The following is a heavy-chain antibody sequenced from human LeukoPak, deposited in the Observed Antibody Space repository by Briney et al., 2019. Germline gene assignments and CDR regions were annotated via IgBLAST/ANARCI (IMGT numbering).Heavy chain of an antibody. CDR1: GFTFSDYY. CDR3: AKKDDSSGYYYDGYFDY. J-gene: IGHJ4*02. D-gene: IGHD3-22*01. V-gene: IGHV3-23*01. Sequence: PGGSLRLSCAASGFTFSDYYMSWIRQAPGKGLEWVSAISGSGGSTYYADSVKGRFTISRDNSKNTLYLQMNSLRAEDTAVYYCAKKDDSSGYYYDGYFDYWGQGTLVTVSS. CDR2: ISGSGGST.